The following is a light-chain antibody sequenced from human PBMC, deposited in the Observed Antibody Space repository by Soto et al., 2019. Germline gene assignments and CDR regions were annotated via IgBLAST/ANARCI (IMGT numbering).Light chain of an antibody. J-gene: IGKJ1*01. V-gene: IGKV1-27*01. CDR1: QGISDY. Sequence: DIQMTQSPSSLSASVGDRVTITCRASQGISDYLAWYQQKPGKVPKLLIYAASTLQSGGPSRFSGSGSGKDFTLTISSLQYEDVATYYYQKYNSAPRTFGQGTKVEIK. CDR2: AAS. CDR3: QKYNSAPRT.